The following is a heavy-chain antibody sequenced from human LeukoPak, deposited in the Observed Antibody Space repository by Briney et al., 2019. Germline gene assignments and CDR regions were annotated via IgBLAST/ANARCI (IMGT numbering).Heavy chain of an antibody. V-gene: IGHV1-2*02. D-gene: IGHD2-15*01. J-gene: IGHJ6*02. Sequence: GASVKVSCKASGYTFTGYYMHWVRQAPGQGLEWMGWINPNSGGTNYAQKFQGRVTMTRDTSISAAYMELGRLRSDDTAVYYCARDVCSGGSCYSWAHYYYYYGMDVWGQGTTVTVSS. CDR3: ARDVCSGGSCYSWAHYYYYYGMDV. CDR1: GYTFTGYY. CDR2: INPNSGGT.